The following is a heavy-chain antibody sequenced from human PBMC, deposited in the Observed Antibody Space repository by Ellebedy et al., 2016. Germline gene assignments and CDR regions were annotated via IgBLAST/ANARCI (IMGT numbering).Heavy chain of an antibody. D-gene: IGHD6-19*01. J-gene: IGHJ4*02. CDR1: GGSIRSNNYY. CDR3: ARGWGVPVGAYYFEN. CDR2: IYYSGST. V-gene: IGHV4-39*07. Sequence: SETLSLTCTVSGGSIRSNNYYWNWIRQAPGRGLEWIGSIYYSGSTYYNPSLMSRLTISVDTSENHFSLKLSSLTAADTAVFYCARGWGVPVGAYYFENWGQGTLVTVSS.